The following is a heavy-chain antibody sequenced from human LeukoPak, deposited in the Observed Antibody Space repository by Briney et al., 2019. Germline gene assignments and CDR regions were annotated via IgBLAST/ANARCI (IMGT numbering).Heavy chain of an antibody. CDR1: GYTFTGYY. J-gene: IGHJ3*02. Sequence: GASVKVSCKASGYTFTGYYMHWVRQAAGQGLEWMGRINPNSGGTDYAQKFQGRVTMTRDTSISTAYMELSRLRSDDTAVYYCATHPAYDSSGYYSEDAFDIWGQGTMVTVPS. CDR3: ATHPAYDSSGYYSEDAFDI. CDR2: INPNSGGT. V-gene: IGHV1-2*06. D-gene: IGHD3-22*01.